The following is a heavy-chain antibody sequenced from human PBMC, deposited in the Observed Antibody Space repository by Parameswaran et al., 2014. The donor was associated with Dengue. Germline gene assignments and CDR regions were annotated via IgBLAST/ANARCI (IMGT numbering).Heavy chain of an antibody. J-gene: IGHJ6*03. CDR3: ASSDDSDDPRDYYYMDV. Sequence: WVRQAPGQGLEWMGIINPSGGGTTHSQSFQGRVTMTRDTSTRTVYMELSSLRSEDTAVYYCASSDDSDDPRDYYYMDVWGRGTSVTVSS. V-gene: IGHV1-46*01. D-gene: IGHD1-1*01. CDR2: INPSGGGT.